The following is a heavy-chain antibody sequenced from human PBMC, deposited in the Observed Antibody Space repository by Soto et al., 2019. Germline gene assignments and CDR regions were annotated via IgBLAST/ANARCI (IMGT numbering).Heavy chain of an antibody. CDR2: MSYDGSNK. J-gene: IGHJ4*02. CDR3: ARDGGAY. Sequence: QVQLVESGGGVVQPGRSLRLSCAASGFTFSSYAMHWVRRAPGKGLEWMAVMSYDGSNKYYADSVKGRFTISRDNSKNTLYLQMXSLRPEDTALYYCARDGGAYWGQGTLVIVSS. D-gene: IGHD3-16*01. CDR1: GFTFSSYA. V-gene: IGHV3-30-3*01.